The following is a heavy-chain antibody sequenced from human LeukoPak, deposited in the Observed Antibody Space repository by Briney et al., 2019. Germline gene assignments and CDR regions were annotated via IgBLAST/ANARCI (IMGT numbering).Heavy chain of an antibody. J-gene: IGHJ6*03. CDR1: GYTFTSYA. CDR2: INTNTGNP. D-gene: IGHD2-21*02. V-gene: IGHV7-4-1*02. Sequence: ASVKVSCKASGYTFTSYAMNWVRQAPGQGLEWMGWINTNTGNPTYAQGFTGRFVFSLDTSVSTAYLQISSLKAEDTAVYYCARGVIVVVTAPYYYYYYMDVWGKGTTVTVSS. CDR3: ARGVIVVVTAPYYYYYYMDV.